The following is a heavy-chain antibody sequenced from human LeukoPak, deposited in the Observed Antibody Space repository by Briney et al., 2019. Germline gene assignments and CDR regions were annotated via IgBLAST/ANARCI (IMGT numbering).Heavy chain of an antibody. CDR2: ISSSGSTI. CDR1: GFTFSDYY. CDR3: ARAGYSGSYYYYYMDV. V-gene: IGHV3-11*04. D-gene: IGHD1-26*01. J-gene: IGHJ6*03. Sequence: GGSLRLSCAASGFTFSDYYMSWIRQAPGKGLEWVSYISSSGSTIYYADSVKGRFTISRDNAKNTLYLQMNGLRAEDTAVYYCARAGYSGSYYYYYMDVWGKGTTVTVSS.